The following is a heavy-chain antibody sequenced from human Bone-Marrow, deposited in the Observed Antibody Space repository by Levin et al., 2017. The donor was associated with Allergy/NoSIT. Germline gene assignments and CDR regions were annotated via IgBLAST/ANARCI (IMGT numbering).Heavy chain of an antibody. Sequence: SCAASGFTFSSYAMSWVRQAPGKGLEWVSAISGSGGSTYYADSVKGRFTISRDNSKNTLYLQMNSLRAENTAVYYGARRPPQYSSSWYKEVDYWGQGTLVTVSS. D-gene: IGHD6-13*01. CDR2: ISGSGGST. V-gene: IGHV3-23*01. J-gene: IGHJ4*02. CDR1: GFTFSSYA. CDR3: ARRPPQYSSSWYKEVDY.